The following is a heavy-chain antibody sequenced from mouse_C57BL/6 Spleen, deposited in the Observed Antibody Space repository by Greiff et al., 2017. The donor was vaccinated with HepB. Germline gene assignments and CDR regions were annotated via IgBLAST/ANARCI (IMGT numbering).Heavy chain of an antibody. CDR2: INYDGSST. Sequence: EVKVVESEGGLVQPGRSMKLSCTASGFTFSDYYMAWVRQVPEKGLEWVANINYDGSSTYYLDSLKSRFIISRDNAKNILYLQMSSLKSEDTATYYCARERNSYYFDYWGQGTTLTVSS. V-gene: IGHV5-16*01. CDR1: GFTFSDYY. D-gene: IGHD2-1*01. CDR3: ARERNSYYFDY. J-gene: IGHJ2*01.